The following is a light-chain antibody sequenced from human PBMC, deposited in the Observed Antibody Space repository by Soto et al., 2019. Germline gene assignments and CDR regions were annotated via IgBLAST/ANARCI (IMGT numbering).Light chain of an antibody. J-gene: IGLJ2*01. CDR3: ASFTRSVTVV. CDR1: SSDVGGYNY. Sequence: QSALTQPASVSGSPGQSITISCAGTSSDVGGYNYVSWYQQHPGKVPRLIISDVNKRPSGVSDRFSGSKSGNTASLTISGLQAEDEADYYCASFTRSVTVVFGGGNKVTVL. V-gene: IGLV2-14*03. CDR2: DVN.